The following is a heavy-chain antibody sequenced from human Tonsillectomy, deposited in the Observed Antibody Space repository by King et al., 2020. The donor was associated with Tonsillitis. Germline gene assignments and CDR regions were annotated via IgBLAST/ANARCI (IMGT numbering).Heavy chain of an antibody. V-gene: IGHV3-9*01. CDR1: GFTFDDYA. J-gene: IGHJ4*02. D-gene: IGHD3-16*01. CDR3: VKGGASAARSHFDS. Sequence: VQLVESGGGLVQPGRSLKLSCAPSGFTFDDYAMHWIRQAPGKGLEWVSGITWNSGRLDYADSVKGRFIISRDSAENSLYLHMSTLRAEDTALYYCVKGGASAARSHFDSWGQGTLVTVSS. CDR2: ITWNSGRL.